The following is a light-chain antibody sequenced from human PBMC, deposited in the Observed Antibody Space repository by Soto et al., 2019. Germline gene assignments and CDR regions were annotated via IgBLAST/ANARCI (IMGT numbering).Light chain of an antibody. CDR2: DAS. CDR3: QQVNTYTPRA. V-gene: IGKV1-9*01. Sequence: DIQLTQSPSFLSASVGDRVTITCRASQGINSNSSWYQQKPGKAPKLLSYDASTIPSGVPSRFSGSGSGTEFSLTISSLQPEDLATSDCQQVNTYTPRAFGPGTKVDI. CDR1: QGINSN. J-gene: IGKJ3*01.